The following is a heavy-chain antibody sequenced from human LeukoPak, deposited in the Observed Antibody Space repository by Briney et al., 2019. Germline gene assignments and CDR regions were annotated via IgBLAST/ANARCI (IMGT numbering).Heavy chain of an antibody. D-gene: IGHD4/OR15-4a*01. Sequence: PGGSLRLSCAASGFSFTNAWMSWVRQAPGKGLEWVGHIKSRTDGGTTDYAAPVKDRFSISRDDSKDTLYLQMNSLKTEDIAVYFCATEYYGAYNYWGQGTLVTVSS. V-gene: IGHV3-15*01. CDR1: GFSFTNAW. J-gene: IGHJ4*02. CDR3: ATEYYGAYNY. CDR2: IKSRTDGGTT.